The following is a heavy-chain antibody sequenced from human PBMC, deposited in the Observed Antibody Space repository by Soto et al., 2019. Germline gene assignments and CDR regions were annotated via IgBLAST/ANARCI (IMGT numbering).Heavy chain of an antibody. D-gene: IGHD3-3*01. CDR2: INPNSGGT. J-gene: IGHJ6*02. CDR3: ARDLRFLEWSRHGMDV. V-gene: IGHV1-2*02. Sequence: ASVKVSCKASGYTFTGYYMHWVRQAPGQGLEWMGWINPNSGGTNYAQKFQGRVTMTRDTSISTAYMELSRLRSDDTAVYYCARDLRFLEWSRHGMDVWGQGTTVTVSS. CDR1: GYTFTGYY.